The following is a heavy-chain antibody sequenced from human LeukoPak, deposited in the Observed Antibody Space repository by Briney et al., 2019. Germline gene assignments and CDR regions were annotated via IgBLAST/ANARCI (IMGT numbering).Heavy chain of an antibody. D-gene: IGHD1-20*01. CDR1: GFTFSNYW. Sequence: PGGSLRLSCAASGFTFSNYWMHWVRQAPGKGLVWVLHINTDGSSTRYADSVKGRFTISRDNAKNTLFLQMNSLRVEDTAVYYCVRDGGNWNDAFDIWGQGTVVTVSS. CDR3: VRDGGNWNDAFDI. CDR2: INTDGSST. J-gene: IGHJ3*02. V-gene: IGHV3-74*01.